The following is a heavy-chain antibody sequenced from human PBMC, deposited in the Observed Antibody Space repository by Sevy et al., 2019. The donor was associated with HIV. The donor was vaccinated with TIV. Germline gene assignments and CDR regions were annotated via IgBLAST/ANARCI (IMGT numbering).Heavy chain of an antibody. CDR3: ASRKNYFASSGYYSGFLASPP. CDR2: ISYDGSNK. Sequence: GGSLRLSCAASGFTFSSYSIHWVRQVPGKGLEWVAVISYDGSNKHYADSVKGRFTISRDNSKNTLYLQMNSLRPEDTTVYYCASRKNYFASSGYYSGFLASPPWGQGTLVTVSS. D-gene: IGHD3-22*01. J-gene: IGHJ4*02. CDR1: GFTFSSYS. V-gene: IGHV3-30-3*01.